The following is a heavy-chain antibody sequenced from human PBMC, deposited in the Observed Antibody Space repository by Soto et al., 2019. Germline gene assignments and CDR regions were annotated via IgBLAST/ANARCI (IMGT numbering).Heavy chain of an antibody. V-gene: IGHV3-74*03. D-gene: IGHD3-10*01. J-gene: IGHJ4*02. CDR3: VKAAARGDY. Sequence: GGSLRLSCAASGFTFSSYWMHWVRQVPGKGLVWVSRINTDGSSTTYADSVKGRFTISRDNAKNTLYLQMNSLRAEDTAVYYCVKAAARGDYWGQGTLVTVPQ. CDR1: GFTFSSYW. CDR2: INTDGSST.